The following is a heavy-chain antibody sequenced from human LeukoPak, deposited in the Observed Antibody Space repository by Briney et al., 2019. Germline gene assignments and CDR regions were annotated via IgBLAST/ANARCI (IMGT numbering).Heavy chain of an antibody. CDR3: ARLPQGYCSGGSCDY. CDR2: MFYSGST. J-gene: IGHJ4*02. Sequence: PSETLSLTCTVSGGSIYTSTYWGWIRQPPGKGLEWIGSMFYSGSTFYNPSLKSRVTISVDTSKNQFSRNLSSVTAADTAVYYCARLPQGYCSGGSCDYWGQGTLVTVSS. V-gene: IGHV4-39*01. CDR1: GGSIYTSTY. D-gene: IGHD2-15*01.